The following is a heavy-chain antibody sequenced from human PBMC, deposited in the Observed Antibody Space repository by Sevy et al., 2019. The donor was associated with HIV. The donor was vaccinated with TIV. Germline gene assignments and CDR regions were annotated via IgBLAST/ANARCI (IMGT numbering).Heavy chain of an antibody. CDR2: LTFVCDEI. CDR1: GFTFSKYS. J-gene: IGHJ4*02. CDR3: AREGCTKPHDY. Sequence: GGSLRLSCAASGFTFSKYSMSWVRQPPGKGLEWVSTLTFVCDEIKYANSVKGRFTISRDNSKSSVYLQMNNLRPEDTAVYYCAREGCTKPHDYWGQGTLVTVSS. D-gene: IGHD2-8*01. V-gene: IGHV3-23*01.